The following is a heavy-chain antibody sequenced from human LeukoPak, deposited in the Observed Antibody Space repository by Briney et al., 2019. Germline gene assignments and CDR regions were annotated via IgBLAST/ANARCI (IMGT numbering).Heavy chain of an antibody. CDR1: GGSISSGDYY. CDR2: IYYSGST. D-gene: IGHD5-24*01. J-gene: IGHJ4*02. Sequence: SETLSLTCTVSGGSISSGDYYWSGIRQPPGKGLEWIGYIYYSGSTYYNPSLKSRVTISVDTSKNQFSLKLSSVTAADTAVYYCARDLSRDGRVDYWGQGTLVTVSS. CDR3: ARDLSRDGRVDY. V-gene: IGHV4-30-4*01.